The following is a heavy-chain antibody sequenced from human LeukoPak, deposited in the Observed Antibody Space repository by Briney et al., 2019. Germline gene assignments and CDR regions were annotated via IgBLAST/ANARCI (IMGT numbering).Heavy chain of an antibody. CDR2: IKQDGSEK. J-gene: IGHJ4*02. V-gene: IGHV3-7*01. CDR3: ARDLAAGGPCNY. D-gene: IGHD6-13*01. CDR1: GSTFSGYW. Sequence: GGSLRLSCAASGSTFSGYWMSWVRQAPGKGLEWVANIKQDGSEKYYVDSVRGRFTISRDNAKNSLFLQMDSLRVEDTAVYYCARDLAAGGPCNYWGQGTLVTVSS.